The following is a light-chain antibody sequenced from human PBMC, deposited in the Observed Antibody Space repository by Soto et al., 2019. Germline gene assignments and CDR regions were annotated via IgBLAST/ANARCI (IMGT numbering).Light chain of an antibody. V-gene: IGKV1-27*01. CDR2: ATS. J-gene: IGKJ4*01. Sequence: DVQMTQSPSSLSAFVGDRVTITCRASQGIAPYLAWFQQKPGKVPKLLIYATSTLQSGVPSRFSGSGSGTDFTLTISSLQPEDVGTYYCQKYNSAPPTFGGGTKV. CDR1: QGIAPY. CDR3: QKYNSAPPT.